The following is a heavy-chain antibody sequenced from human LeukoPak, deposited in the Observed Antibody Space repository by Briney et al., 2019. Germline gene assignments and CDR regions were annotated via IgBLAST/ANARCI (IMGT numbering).Heavy chain of an antibody. CDR1: GFTFSSYS. V-gene: IGHV3-21*01. J-gene: IGHJ3*02. D-gene: IGHD2-15*01. Sequence: GGSLRLSCAASGFTFSSYSMNWVRQAPGKGLEWVSSISSSSSHIYYADSVKGRFTISRDNAKNSLYLQMNSLRAEDTAVYYCAREPDIVVVVAATDAFDIWGQGTMVTVSS. CDR2: ISSSSSHI. CDR3: AREPDIVVVVAATDAFDI.